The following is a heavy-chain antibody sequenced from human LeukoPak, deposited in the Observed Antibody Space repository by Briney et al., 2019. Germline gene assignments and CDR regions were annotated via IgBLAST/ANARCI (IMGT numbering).Heavy chain of an antibody. J-gene: IGHJ3*02. CDR2: ISTSGIYI. CDR1: GLTFSTYN. V-gene: IGHV3-21*01. CDR3: ARDPTSSWETAFDI. D-gene: IGHD1-26*01. Sequence: GGSLRLSCAGSGLTFSTYNMNWVRQAPGKGLEWVSSISTSGIYIYYADSVKGRFTISRDNAKNSLYLQMNSLRAEDTAVYYCARDPTSSWETAFDIWGQGTMVTVSS.